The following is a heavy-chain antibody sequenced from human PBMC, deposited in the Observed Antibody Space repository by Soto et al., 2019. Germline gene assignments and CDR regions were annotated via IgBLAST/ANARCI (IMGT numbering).Heavy chain of an antibody. CDR3: ARDRRGGDYGDYHDAFDI. V-gene: IGHV3-7*03. J-gene: IGHJ3*02. Sequence: GGSLRLSCAASGFTFSSYWMSWVRQAPGKGPEWVANIKQDGSEKYYVDSVKGRFTISRDNAKNSLYLQMNSLRAEDTAVYYCARDRRGGDYGDYHDAFDIWGQGTMVTVSS. CDR1: GFTFSSYW. CDR2: IKQDGSEK. D-gene: IGHD4-17*01.